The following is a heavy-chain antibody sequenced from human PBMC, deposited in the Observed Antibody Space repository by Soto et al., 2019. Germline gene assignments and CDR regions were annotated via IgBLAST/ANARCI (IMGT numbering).Heavy chain of an antibody. J-gene: IGHJ5*02. D-gene: IGHD1-26*01. V-gene: IGHV3-48*02. CDR2: ISSSSSTI. Sequence: EVQLVESGGGLVQPGGSLRLSCAASGFSFSSYSMNWVRQAPGKGLEWVSYISSSSSTIYYAASVKGRFTISRDNAKNSLYLQMNSLRDDDTAVYYCAREVGPINSWGQGTLVTVSS. CDR1: GFSFSSYS. CDR3: AREVGPINS.